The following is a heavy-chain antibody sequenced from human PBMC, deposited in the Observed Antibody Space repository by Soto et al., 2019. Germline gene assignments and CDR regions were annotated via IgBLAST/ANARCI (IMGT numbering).Heavy chain of an antibody. D-gene: IGHD2-2*01. CDR2: TYYPSKWYN. Sequence: HTLSLTCAISGDSVSSNSVAWKWIRHSPSRGLEWLGRTYYPSKWYNDYAVSVKSRITINPDTSKNQYFLQLNSVTAEDTAVFYRATTLGFCSSTRCYARCIVPWVEGTLVTGSS. CDR3: ATTLGFCSSTRCYARCIVP. CDR1: GDSVSSNSVA. V-gene: IGHV6-1*01. J-gene: IGHJ5*02.